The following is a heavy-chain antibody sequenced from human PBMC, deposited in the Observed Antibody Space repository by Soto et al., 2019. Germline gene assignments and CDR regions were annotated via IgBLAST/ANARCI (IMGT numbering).Heavy chain of an antibody. D-gene: IGHD6-13*01. CDR3: ARKGYGGRWSLDY. V-gene: IGHV3-30*05. Sequence: QVQLVESGGGVVQPGRSLRLSCAASGFTFSSYGMHWARQAPGAGLEWVAVISYDGNRKYYADSVKGRFTISRDFSKNTVDLHMNSLRVEGTAVYFCARKGYGGRWSLDYWGRGILVTVSS. CDR2: ISYDGNRK. J-gene: IGHJ4*02. CDR1: GFTFSSYG.